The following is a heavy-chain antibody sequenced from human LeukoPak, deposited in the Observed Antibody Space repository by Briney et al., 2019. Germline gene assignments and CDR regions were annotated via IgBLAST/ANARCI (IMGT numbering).Heavy chain of an antibody. CDR3: ARAVVVARGLMAYFDY. J-gene: IGHJ4*02. V-gene: IGHV1-69*04. D-gene: IGHD3-10*01. CDR1: GYTFTNYG. Sequence: GASVKVSCKASGYTFTNYGISWVRQAPGQGLEWMGRIIPIPGMANYAQKFQGRVTITADSSTSTAYMEVSSLRSEDTAVYYCARAVVVARGLMAYFDYWGQGTLVTVSS. CDR2: IIPIPGMA.